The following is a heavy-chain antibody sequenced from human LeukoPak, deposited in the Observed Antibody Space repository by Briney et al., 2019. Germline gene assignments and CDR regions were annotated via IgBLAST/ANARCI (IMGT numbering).Heavy chain of an antibody. D-gene: IGHD6-19*01. J-gene: IGHJ4*02. V-gene: IGHV3-9*01. Sequence: GGSLRLSCAAAGFTFNSYAMHWVRQAPGKGLEWLSLISWNSGYIDYADSVKGRFTISRDNAKKSLDLQMNSLRVEDTAFYYCAKVRGTYSSGYFFDYWGQGTLVTVSS. CDR3: AKVRGTYSSGYFFDY. CDR2: ISWNSGYI. CDR1: GFTFNSYA.